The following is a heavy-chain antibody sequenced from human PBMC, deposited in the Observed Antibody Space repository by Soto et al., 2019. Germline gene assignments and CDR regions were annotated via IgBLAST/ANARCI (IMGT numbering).Heavy chain of an antibody. CDR1: GFTFSSYA. V-gene: IGHV3-30*14. Sequence: QVQLVESGGGVVQPGRSLRLSCAASGFTFSSYAMHWVRQAPGKGLEWVAVISYDGSNKYFADSVKGRFTISRTNSQDPMLLGINSLRAEDTAVYYCARDGSQVDSDYFDYWGQGTLVTVSS. D-gene: IGHD5-12*01. J-gene: IGHJ4*02. CDR3: ARDGSQVDSDYFDY. CDR2: ISYDGSNK.